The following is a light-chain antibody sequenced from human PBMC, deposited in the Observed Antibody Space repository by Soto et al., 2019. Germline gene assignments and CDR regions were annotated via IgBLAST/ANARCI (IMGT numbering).Light chain of an antibody. CDR2: KAS. CDR1: QSINGW. J-gene: IGKJ1*01. CDR3: QQYNSYSRT. V-gene: IGKV1-5*03. Sequence: DIQMTQSPSTLSASVGDRVTISCRASQSINGWLTWYQQKPGKPPKLLNYKASTLESGVPTKYSGSGSWTEFTLTITILQPDDFATYYCQQYNSYSRTFGQGTKVDIK.